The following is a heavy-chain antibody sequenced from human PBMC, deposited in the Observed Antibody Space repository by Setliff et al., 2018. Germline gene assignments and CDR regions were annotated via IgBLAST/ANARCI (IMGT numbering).Heavy chain of an antibody. J-gene: IGHJ4*02. V-gene: IGHV4-39*07. CDR3: ARAAVTSGARADYFDN. CDR2: TYDSGST. Sequence: SETLSLTCTVSGGPVTRTTTFWGWVRQTPGKGLEWIGSTYDSGSTYYNPSLNSRVTISEDTSKNQFSLKLTSVTAADAAVYYCARAAVTSGARADYFDNWGRGTLGTVSS. D-gene: IGHD4-17*01. CDR1: GGPVTRTTTF.